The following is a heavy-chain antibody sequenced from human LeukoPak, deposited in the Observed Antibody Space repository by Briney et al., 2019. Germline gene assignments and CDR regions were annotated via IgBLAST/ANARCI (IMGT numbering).Heavy chain of an antibody. CDR1: GGSFSGYY. Sequence: SETLSLTCAVYGGSFSGYYWSWIRQPPGKGLEWIGEINHSGSTNYSPSLESRVTISVDTSKNQFSLKLSSVTAADTAVYYCARTHPGGFFDYWGQGTLVTVSS. J-gene: IGHJ4*02. CDR2: INHSGST. CDR3: ARTHPGGFFDY. V-gene: IGHV4-34*01.